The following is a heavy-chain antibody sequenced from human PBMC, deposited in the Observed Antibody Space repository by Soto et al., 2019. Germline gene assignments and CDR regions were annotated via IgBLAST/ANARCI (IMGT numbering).Heavy chain of an antibody. CDR1: AVSLHNSHSF. CDR2: MYYSGGA. CDR3: GRVVGGATRHTDLDS. V-gene: IGHV4-39*01. Sequence: SQTLSLTCALSAVSLHNSHSFCGWIRQPPWKGLEFIGSMYYSGGANYNPSLKSRVTISIDTSKNRFSLTVKSVAAAYTAIYYCGRVVGGATRHTDLDSWGQGTLVTVSS. J-gene: IGHJ5*01. D-gene: IGHD2-15*01.